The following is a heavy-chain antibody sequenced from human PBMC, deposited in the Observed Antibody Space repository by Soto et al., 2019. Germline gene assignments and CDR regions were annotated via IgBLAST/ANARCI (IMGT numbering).Heavy chain of an antibody. V-gene: IGHV5-51*01. CDR1: GYSFTTYW. CDR3: ARIPYYYDSSGYLTFGYYYGMDV. D-gene: IGHD3-22*01. J-gene: IGHJ6*02. Sequence: GESLTISCKGSGYSFTTYWIGWVRQMPGKGLEWMGIIYPGDSDTRYSPSFQGQVTISADKSISTAYLQWSSLKASDTAMYYCARIPYYYDSSGYLTFGYYYGMDVWGQGTTVTVSS. CDR2: IYPGDSDT.